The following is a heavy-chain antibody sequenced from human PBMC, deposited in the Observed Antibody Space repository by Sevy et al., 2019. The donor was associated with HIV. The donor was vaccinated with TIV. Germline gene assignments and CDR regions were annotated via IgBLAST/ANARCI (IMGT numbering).Heavy chain of an antibody. J-gene: IGHJ4*02. Sequence: GESLKISCKGSGYSFTKYWIGWVRQMPGKGLERMGIIYPDDSTIRYSPSFLGQVTISADKSITTAYLQWSSLKASDTAMYYCARHAETIFPDYWGQGTLVTVSS. V-gene: IGHV5-51*01. CDR1: GYSFTKYW. CDR3: ARHAETIFPDY. CDR2: IYPDDSTI. D-gene: IGHD3-9*01.